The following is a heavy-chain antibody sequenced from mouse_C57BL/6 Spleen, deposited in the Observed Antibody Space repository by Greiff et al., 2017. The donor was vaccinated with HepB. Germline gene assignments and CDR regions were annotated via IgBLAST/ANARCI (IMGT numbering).Heavy chain of an antibody. J-gene: IGHJ4*01. Sequence: VQLQQSGPELVKPGASVKLSCKASGYTFTSYDINWVKQRPGQGLEWIGWIYPRDGSTKYNEKFKGKATLTVDTSSSTAYMELHSLTSEDSAVYVCARRGYYDYDGYAMDYWGQGTSVTVSS. CDR1: GYTFTSYD. CDR2: IYPRDGST. D-gene: IGHD2-4*01. CDR3: ARRGYYDYDGYAMDY. V-gene: IGHV1-85*01.